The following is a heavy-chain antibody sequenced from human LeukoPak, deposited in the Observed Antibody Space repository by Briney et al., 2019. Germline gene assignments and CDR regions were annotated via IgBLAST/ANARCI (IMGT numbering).Heavy chain of an antibody. D-gene: IGHD3-3*01. Sequence: YPGGSLRLSCAASAFTFSSYGMHWLRQAPGTGLEWVAFLRYDGSNKYYADSVKGQFTISRDNSKNTLYPQMNILICEDTTVCYYASDEWSGYYPGYLDVWGRGTTVTVSS. J-gene: IGHJ6*03. CDR2: LRYDGSNK. CDR1: AFTFSSYG. CDR3: ASDEWSGYYPGYLDV. V-gene: IGHV3-30*02.